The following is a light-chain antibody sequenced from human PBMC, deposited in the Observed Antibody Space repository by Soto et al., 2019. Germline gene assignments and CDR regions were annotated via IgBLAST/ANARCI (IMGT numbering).Light chain of an antibody. J-gene: IGLJ3*02. CDR3: SSYTGSGTLWV. CDR1: SGDVGAYNY. CDR2: EVN. Sequence: QSALTQPASVSGSPGQSITISCTGTSGDVGAYNYVSWYQQHPGNAPKLIIYEVNNRPPGVSYRFSASKSGNTASLTISGLQAEDEAEYYCSSYTGSGTLWVFGGGTKVTVL. V-gene: IGLV2-14*01.